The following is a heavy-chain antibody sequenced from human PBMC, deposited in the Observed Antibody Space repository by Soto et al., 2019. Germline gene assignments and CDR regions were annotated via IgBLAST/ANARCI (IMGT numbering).Heavy chain of an antibody. CDR1: GGSISSGDYY. Sequence: QVQLQESGPGLVKPLQTLSLTCTVSGGSISSGDYYWSWIRQPPGKGLEWIGYIYYTGSTYYNPSLKSRLTMSVDTSKNQFALKLSSVTAADTALYYCARVSSGSVDYWGQGTLVTVSS. CDR2: IYYTGST. J-gene: IGHJ4*02. D-gene: IGHD5-12*01. V-gene: IGHV4-30-4*01. CDR3: ARVSSGSVDY.